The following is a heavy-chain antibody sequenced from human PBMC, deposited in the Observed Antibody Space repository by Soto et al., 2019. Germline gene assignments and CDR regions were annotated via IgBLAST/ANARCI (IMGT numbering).Heavy chain of an antibody. CDR2: ISAYNGNT. CDR3: ARENDILTGYYSPLFDF. J-gene: IGHJ4*02. CDR1: GYTFTSYG. D-gene: IGHD3-9*01. V-gene: IGHV1-18*01. Sequence: QVQLVHSGAEVKKPGASVKVSCKASGYTFTSYGISWVRQAPGQGLEWMGWISAYNGNTNYAQKLQGRVTMTTDTPTSKAYMELSSLRSDDTAVYYCARENDILTGYYSPLFDFWGQGTLVTVSS.